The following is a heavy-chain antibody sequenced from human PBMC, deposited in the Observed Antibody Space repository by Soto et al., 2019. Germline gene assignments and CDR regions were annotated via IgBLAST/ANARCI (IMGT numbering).Heavy chain of an antibody. V-gene: IGHV4-31*03. Sequence: QVQLQESGPGLVKPSQTLSITCTVSGGSISSGGYYWSWIRQHPGKGLEWIGYIYYSGSTYYNPSLKSRVTISVDTSKNQFSLKLSSVTAADTAVYYCARGCSGSPDRDMAHYYYDMDVWGQGTTVTVSS. D-gene: IGHD1-26*01. CDR3: ARGCSGSPDRDMAHYYYDMDV. J-gene: IGHJ6*02. CDR1: GGSISSGGYY. CDR2: IYYSGST.